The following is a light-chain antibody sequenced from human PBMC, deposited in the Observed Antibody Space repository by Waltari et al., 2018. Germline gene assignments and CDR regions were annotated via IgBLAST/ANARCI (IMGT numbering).Light chain of an antibody. CDR1: QSVSSSY. J-gene: IGKJ3*01. Sequence: EILLTQFPGTLSLSPGESATLFCRASQSVSSSYLAWYQQKPGQAPRLLIAAAASRATGITERFSGSGSGTDFTLNISRLDPEDFAVYYCQLYHSSPREFTFGPGTKVDIK. CDR3: QLYHSSPREFT. V-gene: IGKV3-20*01. CDR2: AAA.